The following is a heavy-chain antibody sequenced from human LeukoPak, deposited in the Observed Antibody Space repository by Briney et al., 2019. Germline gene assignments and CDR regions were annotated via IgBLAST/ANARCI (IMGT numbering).Heavy chain of an antibody. Sequence: GGSLRLSCAVSGVTLSSYGMSWVRLAPGKGLEWVAGISDSGGKTNYADSVKGRFTISRDNPKNTLYLQMNSLRAEDTAVYFCAKRGVVIRVILVGFHKEAYYFDSWGQGALVTVSS. CDR1: GVTLSSYG. D-gene: IGHD3-22*01. CDR2: ISDSGGKT. CDR3: AKRGVVIRVILVGFHKEAYYFDS. V-gene: IGHV3-23*01. J-gene: IGHJ4*02.